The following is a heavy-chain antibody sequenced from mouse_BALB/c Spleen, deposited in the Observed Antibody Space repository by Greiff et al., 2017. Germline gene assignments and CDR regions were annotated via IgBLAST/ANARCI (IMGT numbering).Heavy chain of an antibody. V-gene: IGHV2-6-5*01. J-gene: IGHJ3*01. D-gene: IGHD2-4*01. CDR3: TKLHYDEFAGFAY. Sequence: VKLMESGPGLVAPSQSLSITCTVSGFSLTDYGVSWIRQPPGKGLEWLGVIWGGGSTYYNSALKSRLSISKDNSKSQVFLKMISLQTAETAIYYWTKLHYDEFAGFAYRGQGTLVTVSA. CDR2: IWGGGST. CDR1: GFSLTDYG.